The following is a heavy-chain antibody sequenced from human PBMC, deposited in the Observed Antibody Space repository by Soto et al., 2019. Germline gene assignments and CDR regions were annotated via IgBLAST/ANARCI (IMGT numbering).Heavy chain of an antibody. CDR3: ARVERGTVTTVVDAFDI. CDR1: GGSFSGYY. CDR2: MSHSGST. D-gene: IGHD1-1*01. V-gene: IGHV4-34*01. J-gene: IGHJ3*02. Sequence: PSETLSLTCAVYGGSFSGYYWSWIRQPPGKGLEWIGEMSHSGSTHFNPSLKSRVTISVDTSKNQFSLRMSSVTAADTAMYYCARVERGTVTTVVDAFDIWGPGTMVTVSS.